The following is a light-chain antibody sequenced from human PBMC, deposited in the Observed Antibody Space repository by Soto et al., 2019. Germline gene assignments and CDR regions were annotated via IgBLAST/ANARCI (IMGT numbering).Light chain of an antibody. CDR2: DVS. V-gene: IGKV3-11*01. CDR3: QQRSKLIT. J-gene: IGKJ4*01. CDR1: QSVVTY. Sequence: EIVLTQSPVTLSLSPGETATISCRASQSVVTYLAWYQQKPGQAPRLLIYDVSNRATGIPARFSGSGAGTVFLLTISLLDPEDFATYCCQQRSKLITFGGGTKVEIK.